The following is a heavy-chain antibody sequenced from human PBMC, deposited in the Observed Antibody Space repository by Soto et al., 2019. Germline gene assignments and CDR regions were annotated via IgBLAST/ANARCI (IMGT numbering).Heavy chain of an antibody. Sequence: PSETLSLTSAVYGGSFSGYYWSWIRQPPGKGLEWIEEINHSGSTNYNPSLKSRVTISVGTSKNQFSLKLSSVTAADTAVYYCARGRRGVVVAATLGYYYYGMDVWGQGTTVTVSS. D-gene: IGHD2-15*01. J-gene: IGHJ6*02. CDR2: INHSGST. CDR1: GGSFSGYY. CDR3: ARGRRGVVVAATLGYYYYGMDV. V-gene: IGHV4-34*01.